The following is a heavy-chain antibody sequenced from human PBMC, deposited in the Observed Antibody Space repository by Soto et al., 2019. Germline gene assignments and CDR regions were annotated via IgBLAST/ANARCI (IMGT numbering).Heavy chain of an antibody. J-gene: IGHJ4*02. D-gene: IGHD2-2*01. CDR3: AKDPYCSSTSCPGGGDY. CDR2: ISGSGGST. Sequence: GGSLRLSCAASGFTFSSYAMSWVRQAPGKGLEWVSAISGSGGSTYYADSVKGRFTISRDNSKNTLYLQMNSLRAEDTAVYYCAKDPYCSSTSCPGGGDYWGQGTLVTVSS. CDR1: GFTFSSYA. V-gene: IGHV3-23*01.